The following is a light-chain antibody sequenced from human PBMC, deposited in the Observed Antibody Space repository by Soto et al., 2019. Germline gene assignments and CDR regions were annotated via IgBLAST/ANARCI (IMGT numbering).Light chain of an antibody. CDR3: GTWDSSLSAVV. Sequence: QAVVTQPPSVSAAPGQKVTISCSGSSSNIGNNYVSWYQQLPGTAPKLLIYDNNNRPSGIPDRFSGSKSGTSATLGITGLQIGDEADYYCGTWDSSLSAVVFGGGTKLTVL. CDR1: SSNIGNNY. V-gene: IGLV1-51*01. J-gene: IGLJ2*01. CDR2: DNN.